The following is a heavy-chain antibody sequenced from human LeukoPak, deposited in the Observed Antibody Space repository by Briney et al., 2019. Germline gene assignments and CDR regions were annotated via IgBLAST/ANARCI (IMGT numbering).Heavy chain of an antibody. Sequence: SETLSLTCTVYGGSFSGYYWSWIRQPPGKGLEWIGEINHSGRTNYNPSLKSRVTISIDTSKNQFSVNLTTVTAADTAVYYCAREGRFGGVIAPQRWFDPWGQGTLVTVSS. V-gene: IGHV4-34*01. CDR2: INHSGRT. J-gene: IGHJ5*02. CDR1: GGSFSGYY. D-gene: IGHD3-16*02. CDR3: AREGRFGGVIAPQRWFDP.